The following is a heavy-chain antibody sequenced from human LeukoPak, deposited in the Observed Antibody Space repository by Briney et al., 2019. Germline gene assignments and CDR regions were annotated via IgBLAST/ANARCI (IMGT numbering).Heavy chain of an antibody. J-gene: IGHJ4*02. V-gene: IGHV3-7*01. D-gene: IGHD3-10*01. CDR2: IKQDGSEK. Sequence: GSLRLSCAASGFTFNNAWMTWVRQAPGKGLEWVANIKQDGSEKYYVDSVKGRFTISRDNAKNSLYLQMNSLRAEDTAVYYCARLYGSGSYFDYWGQGTLVTVSS. CDR3: ARLYGSGSYFDY. CDR1: GFTFNNAW.